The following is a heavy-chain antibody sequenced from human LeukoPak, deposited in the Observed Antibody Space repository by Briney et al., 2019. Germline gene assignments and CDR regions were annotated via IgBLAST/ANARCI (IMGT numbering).Heavy chain of an antibody. CDR1: GGSINSGGFY. CDR2: VYYSGST. Sequence: PPQTLSLTCTVSGGSINSGGFYWTWIRQRPGEGLEWIGHVYYSGSTFYNPSLKSRVTISVDRSRSQFSLKLRSVTAADTAVYYCARDMSVAHWFFDLWGRGTLVTVSS. D-gene: IGHD3-10*02. V-gene: IGHV4-31*03. CDR3: ARDMSVAHWFFDL. J-gene: IGHJ2*01.